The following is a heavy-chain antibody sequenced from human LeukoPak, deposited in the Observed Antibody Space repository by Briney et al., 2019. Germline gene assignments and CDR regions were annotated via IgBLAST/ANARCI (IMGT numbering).Heavy chain of an antibody. Sequence: PGGSLRLSCVTSGFTFVDYYMSWIRQAPGKGLEWVSVIYSGGRTYYADSVKGRFTISRDNSKNTLYLQMNSLRAEDTAVYYCARGIRVGYCSGGSCYQVDYWGQGTLVTVSS. CDR2: IYSGGRT. J-gene: IGHJ4*02. CDR1: GFTFVDYY. CDR3: ARGIRVGYCSGGSCYQVDY. V-gene: IGHV3-66*01. D-gene: IGHD2-15*01.